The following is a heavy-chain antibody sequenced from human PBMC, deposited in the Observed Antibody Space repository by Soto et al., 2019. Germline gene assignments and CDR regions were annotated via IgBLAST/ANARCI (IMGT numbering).Heavy chain of an antibody. D-gene: IGHD5-18*01. Sequence: PGGSLRLSCTASGFTFGDYAMSWFRQAPGKGLEWVGFIRSKAYGGTTEYAASVKGRFTISRDDSKSIAYLQMNSLKTEDTAVYYCTREVTAMVTVWFDPWGQGTLVTSPQ. CDR3: TREVTAMVTVWFDP. CDR1: GFTFGDYA. V-gene: IGHV3-49*03. J-gene: IGHJ5*02. CDR2: IRSKAYGGTT.